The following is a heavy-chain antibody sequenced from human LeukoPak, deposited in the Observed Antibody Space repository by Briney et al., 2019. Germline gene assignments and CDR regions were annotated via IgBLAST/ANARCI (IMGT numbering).Heavy chain of an antibody. CDR2: INHSGST. CDR1: GGSFSGYY. V-gene: IGHV4-34*01. Sequence: SETLSLTCAVYGGSFSGYYWSWIRQPPGKGLEWIGEINHSGSTNYNPSLESRVTISVDTSKNQFSLKLSSVTAAATAVYYCARSSYVQGYAFDIWGQGTMVTVSS. J-gene: IGHJ3*02. CDR3: ARSSYVQGYAFDI. D-gene: IGHD6-6*01.